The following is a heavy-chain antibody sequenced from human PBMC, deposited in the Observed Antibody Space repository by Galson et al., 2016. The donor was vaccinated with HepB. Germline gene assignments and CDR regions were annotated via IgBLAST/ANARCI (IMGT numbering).Heavy chain of an antibody. CDR2: INWHGTTT. Sequence: SLRLSCAASGFTFDDYGMSWVRQVPGKGLEWVSGINWHGTTTGYVDSVKGRFTISRDNGKNSLYLEMKDLRGEDTAMYYCARDGAPLGDDGFDLWGQGTMVTVAS. J-gene: IGHJ3*01. D-gene: IGHD3-10*01. V-gene: IGHV3-20*04. CDR1: GFTFDDYG. CDR3: ARDGAPLGDDGFDL.